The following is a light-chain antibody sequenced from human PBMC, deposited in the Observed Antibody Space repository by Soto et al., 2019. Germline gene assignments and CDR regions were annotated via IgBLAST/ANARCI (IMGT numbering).Light chain of an antibody. J-gene: IGLJ1*01. CDR2: EVS. CDR1: SSDIGAYNY. Sequence: QPVLTQPASVSGSPGQSITVSCTGTSSDIGAYNYVSWYQQHPGEAPKLIIYEVSNRPSGVSNRFSGSKSGNTASLTISGLQADDEADYYCCSRASTITYVFGSGTKLTVL. CDR3: CSRASTITYV. V-gene: IGLV2-14*01.